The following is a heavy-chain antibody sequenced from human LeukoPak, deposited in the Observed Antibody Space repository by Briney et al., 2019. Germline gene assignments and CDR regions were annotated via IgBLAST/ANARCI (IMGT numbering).Heavy chain of an antibody. CDR1: GYAFTNYD. D-gene: IGHD3-3*01. CDR3: ARGGKLYDFWSGSSAGWWDV. J-gene: IGHJ6*04. V-gene: IGHV1-8*01. Sequence: ASVKVSCKTSGYAFTNYDINWVRQAPGQGLEWMGWMHPDNGNTGYAQKFQGRVTITRNTSISTAYMELSSLRSEDTAVYYCARGGKLYDFWSGSSAGWWDVWGKGTTVTVSS. CDR2: MHPDNGNT.